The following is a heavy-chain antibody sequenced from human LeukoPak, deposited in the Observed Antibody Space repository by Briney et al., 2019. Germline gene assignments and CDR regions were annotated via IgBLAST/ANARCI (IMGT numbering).Heavy chain of an antibody. J-gene: IGHJ4*02. V-gene: IGHV4-39*01. CDR2: IYYSAST. CDR1: GGSISSSSYY. Sequence: SETLSLTCTVSGGSISSSSYYWGWVRQPPEKGLEWIGTIYYSASTYYNPSLKSRVTISVDTSKNQFSLRLSSVTAADTSVYYCARIDRVYFDYWGQGSLVTVSS. CDR3: ARIDRVYFDY.